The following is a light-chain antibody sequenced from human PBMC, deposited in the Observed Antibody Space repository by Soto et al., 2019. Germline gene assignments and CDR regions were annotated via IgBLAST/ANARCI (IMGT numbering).Light chain of an antibody. V-gene: IGLV2-14*01. J-gene: IGLJ1*01. CDR2: DVT. Sequence: QSALTQPASVSGSPGQSITISCTGTSSHVGGYNYVSWYQQHPVKAPKLMIYDVTNRPSGVSDRFSGSKSGNTASLTISGLQAEDEADYYCSSYTSSSTPYVFGTGTKVTVL. CDR3: SSYTSSSTPYV. CDR1: SSHVGGYNY.